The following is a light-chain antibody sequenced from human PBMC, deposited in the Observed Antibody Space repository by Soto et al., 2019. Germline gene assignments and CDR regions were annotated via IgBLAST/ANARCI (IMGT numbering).Light chain of an antibody. CDR1: QSVSSN. CDR3: QQYNNWWT. CDR2: GAS. Sequence: EIVMTQSPATLSVSPGERATLSCRASQSVSSNLAWYQQKPGQAPRLLIYGASTRATGIPARFSGSGSGTEFTLTISSLQSEGFAVYYWQQYNNWWTFGQGTKVEIK. J-gene: IGKJ1*01. V-gene: IGKV3-15*01.